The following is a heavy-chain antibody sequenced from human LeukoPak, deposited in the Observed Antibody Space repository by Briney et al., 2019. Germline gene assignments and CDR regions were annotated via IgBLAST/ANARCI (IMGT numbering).Heavy chain of an antibody. CDR1: GYLFTSYY. Sequence: ASVKVSCKAAGYLFTSYYMNWVRQAPGQGLEWMGIINPSVGSTSYAQKFQGRVTVSWDTSTGTVYMALSSLRSEDTAVYYCARTIAAAGSLVWFDPWGQGTLVTVSS. CDR3: ARTIAAAGSLVWFDP. J-gene: IGHJ5*02. V-gene: IGHV1-46*01. D-gene: IGHD6-13*01. CDR2: INPSVGST.